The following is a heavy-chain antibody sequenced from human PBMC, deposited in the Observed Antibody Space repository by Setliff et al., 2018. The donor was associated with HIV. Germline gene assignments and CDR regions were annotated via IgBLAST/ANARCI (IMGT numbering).Heavy chain of an antibody. CDR2: TIPSVTIA. CDR3: ASGWSEDATNVKVEYFQH. Sequence: GASVKVSCKASGGSFNNYAISWVRQAPGQGLEWMGGTIPSVTIANYAQKFQVRVTITADKFPTTAYMEPRGLRSEDTAVYYCASGWSEDATNVKVEYFQHWGQGTLVTVS. D-gene: IGHD1-1*01. CDR1: GGSFNNYA. J-gene: IGHJ1*01. V-gene: IGHV1-69*10.